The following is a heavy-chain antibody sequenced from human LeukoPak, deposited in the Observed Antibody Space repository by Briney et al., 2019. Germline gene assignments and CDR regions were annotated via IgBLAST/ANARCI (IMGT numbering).Heavy chain of an antibody. CDR2: IRYDGSNK. J-gene: IGHJ3*02. CDR1: GFTFSSYG. D-gene: IGHD3-16*01. CDR3: AKDRDDYVWGSYLGAFDI. Sequence: GGSLRLSCAASGFTFSSYGMHWVRQAPGEGLEWVAFIRYDGSNKYYADSVKGRFTISRDNSKNTLYLQMNSLRAEDTAVFYCAKDRDDYVWGSYLGAFDIWGQGTMVTVSS. V-gene: IGHV3-30*02.